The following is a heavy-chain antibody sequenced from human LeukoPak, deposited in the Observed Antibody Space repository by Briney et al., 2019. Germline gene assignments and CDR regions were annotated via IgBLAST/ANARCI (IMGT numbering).Heavy chain of an antibody. Sequence: GGSLRLPCAASGFTFSDYAVHWVRQAPGKGLEWVAVMSNDGSDQSYADSVRGRFTISRDNSKNTLYLQMDSLRAEDTAMYYCARDGYYSGSGSYYRYYYHYYMDVWGTGTTVTVSS. CDR1: GFTFSDYA. V-gene: IGHV3-30*04. CDR2: MSNDGSDQ. D-gene: IGHD3-10*01. CDR3: ARDGYYSGSGSYYRYYYHYYMDV. J-gene: IGHJ6*03.